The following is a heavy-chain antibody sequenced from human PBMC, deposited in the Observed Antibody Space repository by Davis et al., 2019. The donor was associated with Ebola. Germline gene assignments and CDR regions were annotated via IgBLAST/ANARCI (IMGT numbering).Heavy chain of an antibody. CDR3: ARGTYSSGWYRTYYDYGMDV. CDR1: GGSFSGYY. J-gene: IGHJ6*02. D-gene: IGHD6-19*01. V-gene: IGHV4-34*01. CDR2: INHSGST. Sequence: SETLSLTCAVYGGSFSGYYWSWIRQPPGKGLEWIGEINHSGSTNYNPSLKSRVTISVDTSKNQFSLKLSSVTAADTAVYYCARGTYSSGWYRTYYDYGMDVWGQGTTVTVSS.